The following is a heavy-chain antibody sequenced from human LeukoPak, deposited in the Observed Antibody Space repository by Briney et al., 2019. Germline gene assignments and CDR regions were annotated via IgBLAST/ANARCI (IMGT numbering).Heavy chain of an antibody. CDR3: ARDSYELYDILTGLAGYYYMDV. D-gene: IGHD3-9*01. J-gene: IGHJ6*03. Sequence: GASVKVSCKASGYTFTSYYMHWVRQAPGQGLEWMGIINPSGGSTSYAQKFQGRVTMTRDTSISTAYMELSRLRSDDTAVYYCARDSYELYDILTGLAGYYYMDVWGKGATVTISS. CDR2: INPSGGST. CDR1: GYTFTSYY. V-gene: IGHV1-46*01.